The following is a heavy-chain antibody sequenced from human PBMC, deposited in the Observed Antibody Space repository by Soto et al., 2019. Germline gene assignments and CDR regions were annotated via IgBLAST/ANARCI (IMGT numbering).Heavy chain of an antibody. D-gene: IGHD3-22*01. CDR3: ASTHYYDSQV. V-gene: IGHV4-34*01. CDR2: INHSGST. CDR1: GGSFSGYY. Sequence: PSETLSLTCAVYGGSFSGYYWSWIRQPPGKGLEWIGEINHSGSTNYNPSLKSRVTISVDTSKNQFSLKLSSVTAADTAVYYCASTHYYDSQVWGQGTLVTVSS. J-gene: IGHJ4*02.